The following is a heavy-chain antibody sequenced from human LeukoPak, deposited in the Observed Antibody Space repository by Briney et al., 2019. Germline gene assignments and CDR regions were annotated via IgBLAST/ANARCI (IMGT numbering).Heavy chain of an antibody. D-gene: IGHD6-19*01. J-gene: IGHJ5*02. Sequence: GGSLRLSCAASGFTFSHYGMHWVRQATGKGLEWVSAIGTAGDTYYPGSVKGRFTISRENAKNSLYLQMNSLRAGDTAAYYCARADSSGWYDDWGQGTLVTVSS. CDR1: GFTFSHYG. CDR2: IGTAGDT. V-gene: IGHV3-13*01. CDR3: ARADSSGWYDD.